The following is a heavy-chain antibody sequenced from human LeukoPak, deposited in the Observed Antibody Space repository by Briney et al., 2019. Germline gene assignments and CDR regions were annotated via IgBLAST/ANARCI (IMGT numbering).Heavy chain of an antibody. D-gene: IGHD3/OR15-3a*01. J-gene: IGHJ4*01. CDR3: ARDWTGPYYFVH. Sequence: RSSETLSLTCTVFGGSISSGGSYWTWIRQPPGKGLKWIGYMSQTGSTYYNPSLKSRVTISVDTSKSQFSLKLTSVTAADTAVYYCARDWTGPYYFVHWGQRILVTVSS. CDR2: MSQTGST. CDR1: GGSISSGGSY. V-gene: IGHV4-31*03.